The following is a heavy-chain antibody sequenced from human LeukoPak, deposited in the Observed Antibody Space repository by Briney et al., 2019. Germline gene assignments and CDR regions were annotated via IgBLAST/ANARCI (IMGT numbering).Heavy chain of an antibody. V-gene: IGHV4-39*07. J-gene: IGHJ5*02. CDR3: ARDHIWGTYRYTLA. D-gene: IGHD3-16*02. CDR1: GGSISSTNYF. CDR2: IYFTGST. Sequence: PSETLSLTCTVSGGSISSTNYFWGWIRQPPGKGLEWIGSIYFTGSTYYNPSLKSRVTLSLDTSNNQFSLKLSSVTAADTAVYYCARDHIWGTYRYTLAWGQGTLVTVSS.